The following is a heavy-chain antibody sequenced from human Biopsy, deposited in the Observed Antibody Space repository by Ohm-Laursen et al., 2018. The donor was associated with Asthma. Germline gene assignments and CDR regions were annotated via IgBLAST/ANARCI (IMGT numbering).Heavy chain of an antibody. V-gene: IGHV1-69*13. CDR2: INSVFGTT. CDR3: ARKAGSCISRTCYSLDF. J-gene: IGHJ4*02. CDR1: GGTFNTYV. D-gene: IGHD2-2*01. Sequence: SVKVSCKSLGGTFNTYVIGWVRQAPGQGLEWMGGINSVFGTTTYPQKFQDRVTITADDSTSTVYKELSSLRSEDTAVYYCARKAGSCISRTCYSLDFWGQGTLDTVSS.